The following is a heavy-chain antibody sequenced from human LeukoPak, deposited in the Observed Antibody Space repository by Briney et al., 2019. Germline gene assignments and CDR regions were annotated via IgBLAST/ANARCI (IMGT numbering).Heavy chain of an antibody. CDR1: GGSISSYY. Sequence: SETLSLTCTVSGGSISSYYWTWIRQPPGKGLEWIGHIYYSGITIYNPSLKSRVTISVDTSKNQFSLKLSSVTAADTAVYYCARGGGYYLYWGQGTLVTVSS. J-gene: IGHJ4*02. D-gene: IGHD1-26*01. CDR2: IYYSGIT. V-gene: IGHV4-59*01. CDR3: ARGGGYYLY.